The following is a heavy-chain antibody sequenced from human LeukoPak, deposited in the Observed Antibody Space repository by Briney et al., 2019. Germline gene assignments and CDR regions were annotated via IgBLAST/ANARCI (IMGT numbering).Heavy chain of an antibody. V-gene: IGHV5-51*01. CDR3: AAGTYSSSSYTFDI. CDR1: GFSFTSYW. J-gene: IGHJ3*02. D-gene: IGHD6-6*01. CDR2: IYPGDSDT. Sequence: GESLKISCKGSGFSFTSYWIGWVRQMPGKGLEWMGIIYPGDSDTRYSPSFQGQVAISADKSITTAYLQWSSLKASDTAMYYCAAGTYSSSSYTFDIWGQGTMVSVSS.